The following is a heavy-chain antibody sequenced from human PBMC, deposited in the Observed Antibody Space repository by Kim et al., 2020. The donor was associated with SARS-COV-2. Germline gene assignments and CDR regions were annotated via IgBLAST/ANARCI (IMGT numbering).Heavy chain of an antibody. V-gene: IGHV3-30*04. CDR1: GFISNYA. Sequence: GGSLRLSCVASGFISNYAMHWVRQTPGKGLEWVALISFNGKVQDYADTVRGRFTISRDSSNNAVYLQMDSLRTDDSALYYCAKGGRDYTYGSGRWFDPWGQGTLVTVSS. CDR2: ISFNGKVQ. D-gene: IGHD3-10*01. CDR3: AKGGRDYTYGSGRWFDP. J-gene: IGHJ5*02.